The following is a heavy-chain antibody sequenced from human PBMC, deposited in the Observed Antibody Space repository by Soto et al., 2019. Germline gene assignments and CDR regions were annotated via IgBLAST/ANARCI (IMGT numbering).Heavy chain of an antibody. Sequence: SETLSLTCAVYVGSFSGYYWSWIRQPPGKGLEWIGEINHSGSTNYNPSLKSRVTISVDTSKNQFSLKLSSVTAADTAVYYCARRASYRKLVYWGQGNLVTVSS. V-gene: IGHV4-34*01. CDR3: ARRASYRKLVY. D-gene: IGHD6-6*01. CDR1: VGSFSGYY. J-gene: IGHJ1*01. CDR2: INHSGST.